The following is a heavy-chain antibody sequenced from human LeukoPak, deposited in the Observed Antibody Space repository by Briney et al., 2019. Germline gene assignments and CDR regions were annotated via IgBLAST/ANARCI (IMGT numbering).Heavy chain of an antibody. J-gene: IGHJ3*02. CDR3: ARESGAVGAFDI. D-gene: IGHD1-26*01. CDR2: INPSGGST. V-gene: IGHV1-46*01. Sequence: ASVKVSCKASGYTFTSYYMHWLRQAPGQGLEWMGIINPSGGSTSYAQKFQGRVTMTRDTSTSTVYMELSSLRSEDTAVYYCARESGAVGAFDIWGQGTMVTVSS. CDR1: GYTFTSYY.